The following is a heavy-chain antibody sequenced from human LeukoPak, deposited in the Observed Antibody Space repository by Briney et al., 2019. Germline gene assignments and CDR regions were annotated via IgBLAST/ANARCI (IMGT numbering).Heavy chain of an antibody. CDR2: IWYDGSNK. D-gene: IGHD4-11*01. Sequence: PGGSLRLSCAASGFTFSSYGIYWVRHAPGKGLEWVAVIWYDGSNKYYADSVKGRFTISRDNSKSTLYLQMNSLRSENTAVYYCAKDSTVTTAGFDYWGQGTLVTVSS. V-gene: IGHV3-33*06. CDR3: AKDSTVTTAGFDY. CDR1: GFTFSSYG. J-gene: IGHJ4*02.